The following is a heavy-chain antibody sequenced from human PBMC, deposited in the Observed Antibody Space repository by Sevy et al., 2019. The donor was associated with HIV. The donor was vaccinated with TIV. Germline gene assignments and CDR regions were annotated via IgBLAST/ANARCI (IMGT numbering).Heavy chain of an antibody. CDR2: IIPIFGTA. V-gene: IGHV1-69*13. Sequence: ASVKVSCKASGGTFSSYAISWVRQAPGQGLEWMGGIIPIFGTANYAQKFQGRVTITADESTSTAYMELSSLRSEDTAVYYCARAMVQTKLGSPSYGMDVWGQGTTVTVSS. J-gene: IGHJ6*02. CDR3: ARAMVQTKLGSPSYGMDV. D-gene: IGHD7-27*01. CDR1: GGTFSSYA.